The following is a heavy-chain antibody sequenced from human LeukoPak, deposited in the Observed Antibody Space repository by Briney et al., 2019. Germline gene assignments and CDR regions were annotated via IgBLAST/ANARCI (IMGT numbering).Heavy chain of an antibody. J-gene: IGHJ4*02. Sequence: GGSLRLSCAASGFSFNTYAMHWVRQAPGKGLEWVAVISYDGFNKYYADSVKGRSTISRDNSRNTAYLQMNNLRTEDTAVYFCARVGSPYSGTYTFDYWGQGTLVTVSS. V-gene: IGHV3-30-3*01. CDR2: ISYDGFNK. CDR1: GFSFNTYA. D-gene: IGHD1-26*01. CDR3: ARVGSPYSGTYTFDY.